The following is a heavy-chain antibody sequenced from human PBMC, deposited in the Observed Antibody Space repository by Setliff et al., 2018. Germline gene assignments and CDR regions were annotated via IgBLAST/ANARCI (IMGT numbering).Heavy chain of an antibody. D-gene: IGHD3-10*01. Sequence: SETLSLTCTASGGSISSSSYQWGWVRQTPGKGLEWIGSIYYSGTAYYNPSLKSRVTISVDTSKNQFSLQVTSVTATDTAVYYCARHEFVGGYYGSVTYRHFDYWGQGILVTVS. J-gene: IGHJ4*02. CDR2: IYYSGTA. CDR3: ARHEFVGGYYGSVTYRHFDY. CDR1: GGSISSSSYQ. V-gene: IGHV4-39*01.